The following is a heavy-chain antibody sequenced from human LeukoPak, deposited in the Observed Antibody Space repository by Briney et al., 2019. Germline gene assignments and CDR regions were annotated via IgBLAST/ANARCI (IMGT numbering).Heavy chain of an antibody. V-gene: IGHV4-30-4*01. CDR3: ARELTYADY. CDR2: IYYCGST. J-gene: IGHJ4*02. D-gene: IGHD4/OR15-4a*01. CDR1: GGSISSGDYY. Sequence: PSETLSLTCTVSGGSISSGDYYWSSIRQPPGKGLEWIGYIYYCGSTHYNPSLKSRVTMSVDTSKNQFSLKLSSVTAADTAVYYCARELTYADYWGQGTLVTVSS.